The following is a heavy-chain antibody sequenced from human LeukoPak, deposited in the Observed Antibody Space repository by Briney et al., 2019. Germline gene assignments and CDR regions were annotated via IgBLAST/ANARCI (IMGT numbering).Heavy chain of an antibody. D-gene: IGHD3-16*01. V-gene: IGHV1-18*01. Sequence: ASVKVSCKVSGHPFYKYGINWVRQAPGQGLEWLGWVSVYNGNTNNVQTLQGRLTMTTDVSTSTAYMELRSLRSDDTAVYYCAGNYEGQGVVAAHWGQGTLVTVSS. CDR1: GHPFYKYG. CDR2: VSVYNGNT. CDR3: AGNYEGQGVVAAH. J-gene: IGHJ4*02.